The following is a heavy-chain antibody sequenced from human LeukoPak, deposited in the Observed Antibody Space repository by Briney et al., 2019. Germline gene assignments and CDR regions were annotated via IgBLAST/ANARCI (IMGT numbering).Heavy chain of an antibody. CDR1: GGSFSGYY. Sequence: SETLSLTCAVYGGSFSGYYWSWIRQPPGKGLEWIGEINHSGSTNYNPSLKSRVTISVDTSKNQFSLKLRSVTAADTAVYYCARIRITMARFPGFLISWFDPWGQGTLVTVSS. V-gene: IGHV4-34*01. D-gene: IGHD3-10*01. J-gene: IGHJ5*02. CDR3: ARIRITMARFPGFLISWFDP. CDR2: INHSGST.